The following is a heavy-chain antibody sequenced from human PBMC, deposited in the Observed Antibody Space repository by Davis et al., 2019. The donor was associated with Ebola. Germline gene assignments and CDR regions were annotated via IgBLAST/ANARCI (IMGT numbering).Heavy chain of an antibody. CDR1: GFIFRNYV. V-gene: IGHV3-66*01. CDR3: ARDHAY. Sequence: GESLKISCETSGFIFRNYVMSWVRQAPGKGLEWVSIIYTDGSTYYADSVKGRFTISRDNSKNTLYLQMNSLRAEDTAVYYCARDHAYWGQGTLVTVSS. J-gene: IGHJ4*02. CDR2: IYTDGST.